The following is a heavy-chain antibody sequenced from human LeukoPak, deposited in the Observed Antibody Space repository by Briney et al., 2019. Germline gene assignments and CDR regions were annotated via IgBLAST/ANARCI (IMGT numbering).Heavy chain of an antibody. Sequence: SETLSLTCTVSGGSISSYYWSWIRQPPGKGLEWIGYIYYSGSTNYNPSLKSRVTISVDTSKNQFSLKLSSVTAADTAVYYCARFTPQGYGWGGYNRFDPWGQGTLVTVSS. CDR3: ARFTPQGYGWGGYNRFDP. D-gene: IGHD3-16*01. CDR1: GGSISSYY. J-gene: IGHJ5*02. CDR2: IYYSGST. V-gene: IGHV4-59*01.